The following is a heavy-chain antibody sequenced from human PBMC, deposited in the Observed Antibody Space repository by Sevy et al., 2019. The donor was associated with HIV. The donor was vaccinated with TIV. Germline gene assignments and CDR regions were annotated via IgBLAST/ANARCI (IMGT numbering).Heavy chain of an antibody. CDR2: IRSKGNSYAT. CDR1: GFTFSGAA. CDR3: TRGGARASSSWYDYFDY. J-gene: IGHJ4*02. D-gene: IGHD6-13*01. Sequence: GGSLRLSCAASGFTFSGAAMQWVRQASGKGLEWVGRIRSKGNSYATAYAESVKGRFTISRDDSKNTVYLQMNSLKTEDRAVYYCTRGGARASSSWYDYFDYWGQGTLVTVSS. V-gene: IGHV3-73*01.